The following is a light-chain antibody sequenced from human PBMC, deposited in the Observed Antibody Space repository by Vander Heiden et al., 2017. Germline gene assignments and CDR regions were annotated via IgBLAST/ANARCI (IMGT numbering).Light chain of an antibody. J-gene: IGLJ1*01. Sequence: QSALTQPASVSGSPGQSITISCTGTSSDVGGYNYVSWYQQHPGKAPKLMIDDVSNRPSGVFNRFSGSQSGNTASLTISGLQAEDEADYYCSSYTSSSTPYVFGTGTKVTVL. V-gene: IGLV2-14*03. CDR2: DVS. CDR1: SSDVGGYNY. CDR3: SSYTSSSTPYV.